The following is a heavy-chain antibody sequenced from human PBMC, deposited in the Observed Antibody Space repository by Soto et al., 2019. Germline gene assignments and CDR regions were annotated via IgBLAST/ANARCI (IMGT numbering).Heavy chain of an antibody. D-gene: IGHD3-22*01. V-gene: IGHV3-23*01. CDR1: GXRLNSYA. Sequence: GSLRLSCTASGXRLNSYAMFWARQAPGKGLEWVSGISGSGATTHYADSVKGRFTISRDNSSNTLYLQMNSLRAEDTAVYYCTKTMISTTGDNWCDPWGQGTLLTVSP. CDR2: ISGSGATT. J-gene: IGHJ5*02. CDR3: TKTMISTTGDNWCDP.